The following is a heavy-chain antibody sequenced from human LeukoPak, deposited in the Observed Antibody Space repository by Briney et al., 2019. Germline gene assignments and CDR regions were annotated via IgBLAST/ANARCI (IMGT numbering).Heavy chain of an antibody. CDR1: GFMFRSYG. CDR3: ARDGGDYGSGSYYAY. CDR2: IRDDGGNK. V-gene: IGHV3-30*02. D-gene: IGHD3-10*01. J-gene: IGHJ4*02. Sequence: GGSLRLSCAASGFMFRSYGMHWVRQAPGMGLEWVAFIRDDGGNKYYTDSVKGRFTISRDNAKKSLYLQMDSLRAEDTAVYYCARDGGDYGSGSYYAYWGQGTLVTVSS.